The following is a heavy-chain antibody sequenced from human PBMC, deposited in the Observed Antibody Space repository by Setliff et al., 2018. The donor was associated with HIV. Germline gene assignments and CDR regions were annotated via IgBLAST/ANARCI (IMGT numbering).Heavy chain of an antibody. CDR3: ARVVPVVVYGAYWFDP. CDR1: GGSIRSYY. Sequence: SETLSLTCTVSGGSIRSYYWSWIRQPAGKGLEWIGRIYGSGSTNYNPSLESRVTMSVGTSKNQVSLKLNSVTAADAAVYYCARVVPVVVYGAYWFDPWGQGTLVTVS. CDR2: IYGSGST. J-gene: IGHJ5*02. D-gene: IGHD4-17*01. V-gene: IGHV4-4*07.